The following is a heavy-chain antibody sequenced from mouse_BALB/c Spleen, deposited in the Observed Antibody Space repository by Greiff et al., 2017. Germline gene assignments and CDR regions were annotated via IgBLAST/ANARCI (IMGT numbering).Heavy chain of an antibody. V-gene: IGHV10-1*02. CDR3: VTNWVYAMDY. CDR1: GFTFNTYA. CDR2: IRSKSNNYAT. Sequence: DVKLVESGGGLVQPKGSLKLSCAASGFTFNTYAMNWVRQAPGKGLEWVARIRSKSNNYATYYADSVKDRFTISRDDSQSMLYLQMNNLKTEDTAMYYCVTNWVYAMDYWGQGTSVTVSS. D-gene: IGHD4-1*01. J-gene: IGHJ4*01.